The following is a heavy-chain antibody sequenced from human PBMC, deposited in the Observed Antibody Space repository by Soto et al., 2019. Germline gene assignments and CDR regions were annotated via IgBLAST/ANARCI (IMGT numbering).Heavy chain of an antibody. V-gene: IGHV4-59*01. J-gene: IGHJ4*02. CDR2: IYYTGST. CDR3: ARDVAGYVDTAMVYYFDY. D-gene: IGHD5-18*01. CDR1: GASISDYY. Sequence: PSETLSLTCTVSGASISDYYWSWIRQPPGQGLEWIGYIYYTGSTNYDPSLKSRVSISVDNSKNQFSLDLSSVTAGDTAVYFCARDVAGYVDTAMVYYFDYWGQGTQVTVSS.